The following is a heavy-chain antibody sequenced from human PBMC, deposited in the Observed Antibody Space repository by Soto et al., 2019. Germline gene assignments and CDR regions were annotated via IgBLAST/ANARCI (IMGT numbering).Heavy chain of an antibody. D-gene: IGHD3-10*01. J-gene: IGHJ5*02. Sequence: PSETLAVTCVFSVDSISINYYLSWFRQSPGRGLEWIVEIYHDGGTHQNPSLKSRVTISVDKSKNLFSLNLTSVTAADTAVYYCARKLLWLGGGTHSFDPWGQGTMVTVSS. CDR1: VDSISINYY. CDR2: IYHDGGT. V-gene: IGHV4-4*02. CDR3: ARKLLWLGGGTHSFDP.